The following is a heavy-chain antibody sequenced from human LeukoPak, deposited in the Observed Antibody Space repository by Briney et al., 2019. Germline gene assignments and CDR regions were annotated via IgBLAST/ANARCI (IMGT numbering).Heavy chain of an antibody. CDR3: ARDNCSSTSCYVDY. CDR1: GFTVSSNY. V-gene: IGHV3-66*02. CDR2: IYSGGST. Sequence: PGGSLRLSCAASGFTVSSNYMSWVRQAPGKGLEWVSVIYSGGSTYYADSVKGRFTISRDNSKNTLYLQMNSLRAGDTAVYYCARDNCSSTSCYVDYWGQGTLVTVSS. J-gene: IGHJ4*02. D-gene: IGHD2-2*01.